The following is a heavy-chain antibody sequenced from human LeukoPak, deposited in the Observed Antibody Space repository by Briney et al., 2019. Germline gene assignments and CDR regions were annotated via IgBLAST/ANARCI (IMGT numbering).Heavy chain of an antibody. J-gene: IGHJ4*02. CDR3: ASLYSSSY. V-gene: IGHV1-8*03. CDR1: GYTFTSYD. Sequence: GASVKVSCKASGYTFTSYDINWVRQATGQGLEWMGWMNPNSGNTGYAQKFQGRVTITTDESTSTAYMELSSLRSEDTAVYYCASLYSSSYWGQGTLVTVSS. CDR2: MNPNSGNT. D-gene: IGHD6-6*01.